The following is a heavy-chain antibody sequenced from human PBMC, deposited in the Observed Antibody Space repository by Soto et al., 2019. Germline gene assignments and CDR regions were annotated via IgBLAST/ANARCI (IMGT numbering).Heavy chain of an antibody. CDR2: IRSKAYGGTT. V-gene: IGHV3-49*03. J-gene: IGHJ3*02. Sequence: LRLSCTASGFTFGDYAMSWFRQAPGKGLEWVGFIRSKAYGGTTEYAASVKGRFTISRDDSKSIAYLQMNSLKTEDTAVYYCTREDRYYDYVWGSYLTDAFDIWGQGTMVTVSS. CDR1: GFTFGDYA. CDR3: TREDRYYDYVWGSYLTDAFDI. D-gene: IGHD3-16*02.